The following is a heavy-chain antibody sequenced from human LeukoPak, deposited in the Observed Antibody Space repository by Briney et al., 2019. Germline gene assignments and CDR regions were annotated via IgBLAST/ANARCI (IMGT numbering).Heavy chain of an antibody. D-gene: IGHD4/OR15-4a*01. CDR3: VRGPYGASISKWFDP. CDR2: IYYSGDT. Sequence: PSETLSLTCTVSRGSISGYSWSWLRQSPGGGLEWIGYIYYSGDTAYNPSLRSRVTLSVDTSKNQFSLQLRSVTTADTAVYYCVRGPYGASISKWFDPWGQGTQVIVSP. CDR1: RGSISGYS. V-gene: IGHV4-59*01. J-gene: IGHJ5*02.